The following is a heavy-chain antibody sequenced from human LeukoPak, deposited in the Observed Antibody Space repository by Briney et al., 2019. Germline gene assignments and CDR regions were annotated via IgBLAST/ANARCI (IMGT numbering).Heavy chain of an antibody. CDR1: GLTFSSYW. D-gene: IGHD3-10*01. CDR3: ARDSEASGSLVY. J-gene: IGHJ4*02. V-gene: IGHV3-7*01. CDR2: IKEDGGRK. Sequence: PGGSLRLSCAASGLTFSSYWMHWVRQPPGKGLQWVANIKEDGGRKHYVDSVGGRFTISRDNTKNSLYLQMNSLRAEDTAVCYCARDSEASGSLVYWGQGALVTVSS.